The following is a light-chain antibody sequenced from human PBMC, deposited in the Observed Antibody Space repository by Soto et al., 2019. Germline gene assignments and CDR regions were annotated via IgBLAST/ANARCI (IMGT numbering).Light chain of an antibody. CDR2: AAS. V-gene: IGKV1D-12*01. J-gene: IGKJ3*01. CDR1: QDISSW. CDR3: QQAESFPQT. Sequence: DLQMAQSPSSVSASVGDRVTITCRASQDISSWLNWYQQKPGKAPKLLIYAASSLQSGVPSRFSGSGSGTDFTLTINSLQPEDFATYYCQQAESFPQTFGPGTKVDIK.